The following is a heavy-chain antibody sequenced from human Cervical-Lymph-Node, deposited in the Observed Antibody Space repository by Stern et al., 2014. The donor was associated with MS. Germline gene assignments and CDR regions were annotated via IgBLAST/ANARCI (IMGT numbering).Heavy chain of an antibody. CDR1: GGTFSKFP. D-gene: IGHD6-13*01. CDR3: ALSSETSDRWYSLGYDL. Sequence: VPLVQSGAEVTKPWSSVKVYCKASGGTFSKFPSSWVLQAPGQGLEWMGGIFPVFGTPTYAQEFRGRVTITADVSTSTVYMELSSLRSDDTAVYYCALSSETSDRWYSLGYDLWGQGTLVTVSS. J-gene: IGHJ5*02. V-gene: IGHV1-69*01. CDR2: IFPVFGTP.